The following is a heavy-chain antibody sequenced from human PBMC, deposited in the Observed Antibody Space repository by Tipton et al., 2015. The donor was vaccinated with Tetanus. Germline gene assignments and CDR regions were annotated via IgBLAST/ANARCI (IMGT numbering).Heavy chain of an antibody. Sequence: LSLTCAVYGGTFSGYYCTWIRQSPGKGLEWVSAINSRGEYIYYADSVRGRFTISRDNANNSLFLQMNSLRAEYTAVYYCARRSGGASINVWGQGTLVTVSS. CDR3: ARRSGGASINV. V-gene: IGHV3-11*04. CDR2: INSRGEYI. J-gene: IGHJ4*02. D-gene: IGHD3-16*01. CDR1: GGTFSGYY.